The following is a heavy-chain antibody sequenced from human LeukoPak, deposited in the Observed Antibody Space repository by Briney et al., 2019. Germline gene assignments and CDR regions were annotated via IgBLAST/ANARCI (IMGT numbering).Heavy chain of an antibody. CDR2: VDGGGGGT. V-gene: IGHV3-23*01. CDR1: GFTLSSYA. J-gene: IGHJ4*02. D-gene: IGHD6-13*01. Sequence: GGSLRLSCAASGFTLSSYAMTWVRQAPGRGLEWVSGVDGGGGGTYYADSVKGRFTISRDNSKDTLYLQMNGLRAEDTAVYFCAKQSAGSAAWYSLHYDFWGQGTLVTVSS. CDR3: AKQSAGSAAWYSLHYDF.